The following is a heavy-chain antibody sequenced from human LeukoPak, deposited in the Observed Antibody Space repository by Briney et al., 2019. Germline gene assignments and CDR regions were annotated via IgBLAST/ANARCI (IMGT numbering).Heavy chain of an antibody. D-gene: IGHD1-1*01. CDR3: ARGVRSWFDP. CDR2: ISSSSSYI. CDR1: GFTFSSYS. Sequence: GGSLRLSCAASGFTFSSYSMNWVRQAPGKGLEWVSSISSSSSYIYYADSVKGRFTISRDNAKNSLYPQMNSLRAEDTAVYYCARGVRSWFDPWGQGTLVTVSS. V-gene: IGHV3-21*01. J-gene: IGHJ5*02.